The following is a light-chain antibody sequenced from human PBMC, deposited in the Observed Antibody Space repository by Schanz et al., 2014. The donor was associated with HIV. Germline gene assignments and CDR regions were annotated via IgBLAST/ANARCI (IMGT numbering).Light chain of an antibody. CDR1: QSLSSSY. CDR2: ATS. Sequence: EIVLTQSPGSLSLSPGGRATLSCGASQSLSSSYLAWYQQKRDQPPRLVIYATSTRAAGIPDRFSGTGSGTDFTLTISSLEPEDFAVYYCQHYGDSRGTFGGGTKVDI. V-gene: IGKV3-20*01. J-gene: IGKJ4*02. CDR3: QHYGDSRGT.